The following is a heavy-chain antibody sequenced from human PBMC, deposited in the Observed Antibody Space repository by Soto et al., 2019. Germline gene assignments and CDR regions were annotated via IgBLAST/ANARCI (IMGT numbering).Heavy chain of an antibody. V-gene: IGHV4-30-2*01. CDR1: GGSISSGGYS. J-gene: IGHJ5*02. D-gene: IGHD3-10*01. Sequence: SWTLSLNCAVSGGSISSGGYSWSWIRQPPGKGLEWIGYIYHSGSTYYNPSLKSRVTISVDRSKNQFSLKLSSVTAADTAIYYCDRAILLWCGELLHNWFDPWCRGPLVTVSA. CDR2: IYHSGST. CDR3: DRAILLWCGELLHNWFDP.